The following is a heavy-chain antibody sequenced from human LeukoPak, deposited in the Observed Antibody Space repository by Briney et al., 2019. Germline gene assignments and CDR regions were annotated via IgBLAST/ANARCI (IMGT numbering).Heavy chain of an antibody. Sequence: SETLSLTCTVYGGSMSGCYWSWIRQPAGKGLEWIGRIYTGGSTTYNPSLKGRVTMSGDTSKNQFSLKVTTVTAVDTAVYYCARGAYGGDGRSFFDYWGQGTLVTVSS. CDR3: ARGAYGGDGRSFFDY. D-gene: IGHD4-23*01. CDR2: IYTGGST. CDR1: GGSMSGCY. J-gene: IGHJ4*02. V-gene: IGHV4-4*07.